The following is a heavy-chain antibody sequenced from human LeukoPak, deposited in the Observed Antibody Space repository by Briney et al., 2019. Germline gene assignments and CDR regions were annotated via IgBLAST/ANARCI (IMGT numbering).Heavy chain of an antibody. CDR2: ISSNSSYI. CDR1: GFTFSSYS. J-gene: IGHJ6*03. CDR3: ARDPEDYSNYPWYYYMDV. V-gene: IGHV3-21*01. Sequence: NPGGSLRLSCAASGFTFSSYSMNWVRQAPGKGLEWVSSISSNSSYIYYADSVKGRFTISRDNAKNSLYLQMNSLRAEDTAVYYCARDPEDYSNYPWYYYMDVWGKGTTVTVSS. D-gene: IGHD4-11*01.